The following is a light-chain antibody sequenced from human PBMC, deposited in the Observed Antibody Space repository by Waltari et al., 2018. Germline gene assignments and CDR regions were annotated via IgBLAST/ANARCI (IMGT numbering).Light chain of an antibody. CDR2: HAS. CDR3: QKYESLPAT. Sequence: EIVLTQSPGTLSLSPGEGATLPCRASERVSKFLAWYQQKPGQAPRLLIYHASNRASGIPDRFSGSGFGTDFSLTISRLEPEDFAVYYCQKYESLPATFGQGTKVEIK. CDR1: ERVSKF. J-gene: IGKJ1*01. V-gene: IGKV3-20*01.